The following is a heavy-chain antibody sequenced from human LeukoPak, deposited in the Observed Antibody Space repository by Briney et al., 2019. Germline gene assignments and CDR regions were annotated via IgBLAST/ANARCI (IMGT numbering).Heavy chain of an antibody. CDR1: GFTFSTYA. CDR2: ISYDGSSK. V-gene: IGHV3-30*04. D-gene: IGHD1-26*01. CDR3: GRGRWELRSYFDY. J-gene: IGHJ4*03. Sequence: GGSLRLSCAASGFTFSTYAMHWVRQAPGKGLEWVAVISYDGSSKYYADSVKGRFTISRDNSKNTLYLQMNSLRAEDTAVYYWGRGRWELRSYFDYWGQGTLVTVSS.